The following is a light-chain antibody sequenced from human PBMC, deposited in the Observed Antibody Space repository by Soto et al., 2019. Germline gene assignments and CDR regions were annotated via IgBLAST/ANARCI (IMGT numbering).Light chain of an antibody. Sequence: VLTQSPATLSLSPGERATLSCRASQNVRTFLDWYQQKPGQAPRLLIYGASNRATGIPARFSGSGSGTDFTLTISSLVPEDYAVYYCQQHSHWPPWTFGQGTRVEIQ. CDR1: QNVRTF. CDR3: QQHSHWPPWT. CDR2: GAS. J-gene: IGKJ1*01. V-gene: IGKV3-11*01.